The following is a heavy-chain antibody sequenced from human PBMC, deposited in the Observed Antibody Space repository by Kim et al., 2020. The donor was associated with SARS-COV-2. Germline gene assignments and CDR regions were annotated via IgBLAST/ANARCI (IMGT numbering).Heavy chain of an antibody. D-gene: IGHD6-13*01. V-gene: IGHV3-23*01. J-gene: IGHJ4*02. CDR3: AKDPRRVAAAVSRPY. Sequence: DSVKGRFTISRDNSKNTLYLQMNSLRAEDTAVYYCAKDPRRVAAAVSRPYWGQGTLVTVSS.